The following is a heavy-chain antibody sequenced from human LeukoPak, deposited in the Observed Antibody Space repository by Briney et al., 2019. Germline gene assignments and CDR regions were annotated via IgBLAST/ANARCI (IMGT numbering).Heavy chain of an antibody. CDR2: ISGDGGST. D-gene: IGHD2-15*01. CDR1: GFTFDDYA. V-gene: IGHV3-43*02. Sequence: GGSLRLSCAASGFTFDDYAMHWVRQAPGKGRECVSLISGDGGSTNYADSVKGRFTISRDNSKSSLYLKMNTVRTEDHALYYCAKAECSGGRCYSGDYWGQGTLVTVSS. J-gene: IGHJ4*02. CDR3: AKAECSGGRCYSGDY.